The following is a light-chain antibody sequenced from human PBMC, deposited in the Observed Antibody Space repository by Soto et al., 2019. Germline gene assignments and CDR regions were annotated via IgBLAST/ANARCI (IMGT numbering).Light chain of an antibody. CDR3: CSYAGSGTDNYV. V-gene: IGLV2-23*01. J-gene: IGLJ1*01. CDR1: SSDIGTYNL. Sequence: LTHPASVSGSPGQSITISCTGTSSDIGTYNLVSWYQHYPGKAPKLMIYEGIKRPSGVSNRFSGSKSGNTAFLTISGLQAEDEADYYCCSYAGSGTDNYVFGSGTNITV. CDR2: EGI.